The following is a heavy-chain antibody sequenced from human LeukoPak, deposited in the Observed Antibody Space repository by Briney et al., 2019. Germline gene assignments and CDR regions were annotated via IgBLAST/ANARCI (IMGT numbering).Heavy chain of an antibody. D-gene: IGHD3-9*01. Sequence: GGSLRLSCAASGFTFSSYAMGWVRQAPGKGLEWVSAISGTGNRTYYADSVKGRFTISRDNAKNSLYLQMISLRAEDTAVYYCARTYYDILTGYNPYFDYWGQGTLVTVSS. CDR3: ARTYYDILTGYNPYFDY. CDR2: ISGTGNRT. J-gene: IGHJ4*02. V-gene: IGHV3-23*01. CDR1: GFTFSSYA.